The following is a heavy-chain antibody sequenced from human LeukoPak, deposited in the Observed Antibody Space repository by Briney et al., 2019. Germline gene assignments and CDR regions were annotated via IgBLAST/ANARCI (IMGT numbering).Heavy chain of an antibody. D-gene: IGHD3-22*01. V-gene: IGHV1-69-2*01. CDR1: GYTFTDYY. J-gene: IGHJ5*02. CDR3: ATDLSDSSGYHNNWFDP. Sequence: ASVKVSCKVSGYTFTDYYMHWVQQAPGKGLEWMGLVDPEDGETIYAEKFQGRVTITADTSTDTAYMELSSLRSEDTAVYYCATDLSDSSGYHNNWFDPWGQGTLVTVSS. CDR2: VDPEDGET.